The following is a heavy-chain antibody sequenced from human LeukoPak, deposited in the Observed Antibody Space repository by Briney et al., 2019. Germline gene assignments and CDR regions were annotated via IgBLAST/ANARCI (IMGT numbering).Heavy chain of an antibody. CDR2: IYHSGST. Sequence: SSETLSLTCAVSGGSISSGGYSWSWIRQPPGKGLEWIGYIYHSGSTYYNPSLKSRVTISVDRSKNQFSLKLSSVTAADTAVYYCARDGGSYGLWFDPWGQGTLVTVSS. J-gene: IGHJ5*02. D-gene: IGHD1-26*01. CDR1: GGSISSGGYS. CDR3: ARDGGSYGLWFDP. V-gene: IGHV4-30-2*01.